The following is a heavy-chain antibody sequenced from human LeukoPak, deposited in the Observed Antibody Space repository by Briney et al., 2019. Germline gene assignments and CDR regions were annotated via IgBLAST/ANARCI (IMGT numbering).Heavy chain of an antibody. Sequence: SETLSLTCSVSGGSISSSSYHWVWIRQSPGKGLEWIGSIYYSGSAYYNPSLKSRLTISVDTSKNQFSLKLSSVTAADTAVYYCARCISMVRGVIRPPDYWGQGTLVTVSS. D-gene: IGHD3-10*01. CDR1: GGSISSSSYH. CDR3: ARCISMVRGVIRPPDY. J-gene: IGHJ4*02. CDR2: IYYSGSA. V-gene: IGHV4-39*01.